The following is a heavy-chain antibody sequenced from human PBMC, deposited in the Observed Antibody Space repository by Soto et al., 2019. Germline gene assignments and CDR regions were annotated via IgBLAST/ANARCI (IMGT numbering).Heavy chain of an antibody. D-gene: IGHD3-3*01. CDR1: GGSFSGYY. Sequence: QVQLQQWGAGLLKPSETLSLTCAVYGGSFSGYYWSWIRQPPGKGLEWIGEINHSGSTNYNPSLKSRVTISVDTSKNQFALKLSSVTAADTAVYYCARRGYEFWSGYSGWGQGTLVTVSS. J-gene: IGHJ4*02. V-gene: IGHV4-34*01. CDR3: ARRGYEFWSGYSG. CDR2: INHSGST.